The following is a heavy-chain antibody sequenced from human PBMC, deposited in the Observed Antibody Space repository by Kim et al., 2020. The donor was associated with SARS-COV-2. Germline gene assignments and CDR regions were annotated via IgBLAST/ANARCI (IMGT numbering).Heavy chain of an antibody. J-gene: IGHJ5*02. Sequence: SVKVSCKASGGTFSSYAISWVRQAPGQGLEWMGGIIPIFGTANYAQKFQGRVTITADESTSTAYMELSSLRSEDTAVYYCARDPSIAVAGGWFDPWGRGTLVTVSS. V-gene: IGHV1-69*13. CDR2: IIPIFGTA. CDR3: ARDPSIAVAGGWFDP. D-gene: IGHD6-19*01. CDR1: GGTFSSYA.